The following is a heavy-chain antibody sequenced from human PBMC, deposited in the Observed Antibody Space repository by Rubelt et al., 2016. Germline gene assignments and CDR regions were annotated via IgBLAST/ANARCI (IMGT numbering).Heavy chain of an antibody. CDR3: ARRKMGIFGVVIGGNWFDP. D-gene: IGHD3-3*01. J-gene: IGHJ5*02. V-gene: IGHV4-34*01. CDR2: IYYSGST. Sequence: QVQLQQWGAGLLKPSETLSLTCAVYGGSFSGYYWSWIRQPPGKGLEWIGSIYYSGSTYYNPSLKSRFTISVDTSKNQFSLKLSSVTAADTAVYYCARRKMGIFGVVIGGNWFDPWGQGTLVTVSS. CDR1: GGSFSGYY.